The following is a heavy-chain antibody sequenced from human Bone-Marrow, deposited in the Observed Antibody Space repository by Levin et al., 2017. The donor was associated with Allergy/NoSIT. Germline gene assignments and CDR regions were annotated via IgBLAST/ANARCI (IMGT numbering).Heavy chain of an antibody. CDR1: GYTFTDYF. J-gene: IGHJ4*02. CDR2: ISPKSGGT. CDR3: ARVKEQVCAEGYYSDH. V-gene: IGHV1-2*06. D-gene: IGHD1-26*01. Sequence: EASVKVSCQASGYTFTDYFIHWVRQAPGQRFEWMGRISPKSGGTDYAQSFQGRVTMTRDTATHTVYVEVSRLRSDDTAVYFCARVKEQVCAEGYYSDHWGQGTLVTVSS.